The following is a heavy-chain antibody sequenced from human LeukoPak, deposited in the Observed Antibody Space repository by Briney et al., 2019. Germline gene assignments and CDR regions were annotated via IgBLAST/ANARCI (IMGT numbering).Heavy chain of an antibody. CDR1: GYTFTSFL. Sequence: GESMRISCKASGYTFTSFLIGWVRKMPGKGLEWMGIIYPGDSDSRNSPSFQGQVTISADKSISTAYLQWSSLKASDTAMYYCARLSGYCSSTSCSHIDYWGQGTLVTVSS. J-gene: IGHJ4*02. D-gene: IGHD2-2*03. CDR2: IYPGDSDS. CDR3: ARLSGYCSSTSCSHIDY. V-gene: IGHV5-51*01.